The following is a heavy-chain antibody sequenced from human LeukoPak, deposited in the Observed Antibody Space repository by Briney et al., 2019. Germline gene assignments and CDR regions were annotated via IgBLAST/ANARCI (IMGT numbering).Heavy chain of an antibody. V-gene: IGHV1-8*01. D-gene: IGHD3-10*01. CDR2: MNPNSGKT. J-gene: IGHJ5*02. Sequence: GASVKVSCKASGYTFTSYDINWVRQATGQGLEWMGWMNPNSGKTGYAQKFQGRVTIPSNTSITTAYMQLSSLRSEDTAVYYCARGRMAMIVRGVQNKQNWFDPWGQGTLVTVSS. CDR3: ARGRMAMIVRGVQNKQNWFDP. CDR1: GYTFTSYD.